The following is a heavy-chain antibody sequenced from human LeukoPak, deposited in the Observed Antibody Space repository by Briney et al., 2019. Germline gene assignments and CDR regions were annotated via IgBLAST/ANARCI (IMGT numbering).Heavy chain of an antibody. Sequence: GGSLRLSCAASGFTFSSYGMHWVRQAPGKGLEWVAVISYDGSNKYYADSVKGRFTISRDNSKNTLYLQMNSLRAEDTAVYYCAKAYYDSSGYSTDAFDIWGQGTMVTVSS. D-gene: IGHD3-22*01. CDR2: ISYDGSNK. V-gene: IGHV3-30*18. CDR1: GFTFSSYG. J-gene: IGHJ3*02. CDR3: AKAYYDSSGYSTDAFDI.